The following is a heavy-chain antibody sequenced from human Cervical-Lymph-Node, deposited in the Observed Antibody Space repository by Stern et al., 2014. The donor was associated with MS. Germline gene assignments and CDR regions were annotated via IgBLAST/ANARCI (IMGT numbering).Heavy chain of an antibody. CDR3: AREHYYDSTVYYPLFDC. CDR2: ISYGGSDK. Sequence: VQSGRSLRLSCVASGFTFSNYAMHWVRQAPGKGLEWVAIISYGGSDKYYADSVKGRFTISRDNSKNTLYLQMNSLRAEDTAVYYCAREHYYDSTVYYPLFDCWGQGTLVTVSS. J-gene: IGHJ4*02. D-gene: IGHD3-22*01. CDR1: GFTFSNYA. V-gene: IGHV3-30-3*01.